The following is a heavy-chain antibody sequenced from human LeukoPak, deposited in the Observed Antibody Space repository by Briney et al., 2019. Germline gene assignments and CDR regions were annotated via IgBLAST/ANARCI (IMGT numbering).Heavy chain of an antibody. CDR2: ISGRGDNI. CDR1: GFTFSSYA. D-gene: IGHD3-16*01. CDR3: ARSPRAISGEFYFDY. J-gene: IGHJ4*02. V-gene: IGHV3-23*01. Sequence: GGSLRLSCAASGFTFSSYAMSWVRRAPGKGLEWVSHISGRGDNIYYADSVKGRFTISRDNSKNTLYLQMNSLRAEDTAVYYCARSPRAISGEFYFDYWGQGTLVTVSS.